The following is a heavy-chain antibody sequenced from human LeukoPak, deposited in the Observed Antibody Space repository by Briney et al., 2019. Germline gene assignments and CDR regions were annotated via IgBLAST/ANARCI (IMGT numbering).Heavy chain of an antibody. V-gene: IGHV3-30-3*01. Sequence: GRSLRLSCAASGFTFSSYAMHWVRQAPGKGLEWVAVISYDGSNKYYADSVKGRLTISRDNSKNTLYLQTNSLRAEDTAVYYCARDPGYGWFDYWGQGTLVTVSS. D-gene: IGHD2-8*02. CDR1: GFTFSSYA. J-gene: IGHJ4*02. CDR3: ARDPGYGWFDY. CDR2: ISYDGSNK.